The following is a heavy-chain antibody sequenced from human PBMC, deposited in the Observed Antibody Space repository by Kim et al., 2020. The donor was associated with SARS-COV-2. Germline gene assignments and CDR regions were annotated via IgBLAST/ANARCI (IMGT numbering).Heavy chain of an antibody. V-gene: IGHV4-39*01. D-gene: IGHD2-8*01. CDR1: GASITSDSHF. Sequence: ETLSLTCTVSGASITSDSHFWGWVRQPPGKGLEWIATVFHSGRSYYNPSLKSRVSIYMDTSKNQFSLKLTTMIAADTAVYYCARLYGTSFDSWGQGALVSVSS. CDR3: ARLYGTSFDS. J-gene: IGHJ4*02. CDR2: VFHSGRS.